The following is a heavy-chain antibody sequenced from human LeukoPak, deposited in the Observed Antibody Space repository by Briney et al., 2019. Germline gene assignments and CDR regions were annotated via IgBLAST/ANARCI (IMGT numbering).Heavy chain of an antibody. CDR3: ARGLATAAAY. D-gene: IGHD6-13*01. Sequence: EWVANIDRDGSQKYYVDSVKGRFTISRDNAKNSVYLQMNSLRVEDTAVYYCARGLATAAAYWGQGTLVTVSS. V-gene: IGHV3-7*01. J-gene: IGHJ4*02. CDR2: IDRDGSQK.